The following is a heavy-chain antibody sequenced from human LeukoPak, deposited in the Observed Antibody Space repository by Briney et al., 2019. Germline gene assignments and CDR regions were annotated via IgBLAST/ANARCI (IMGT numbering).Heavy chain of an antibody. CDR3: ARDYTPPPSYSSRRFDY. Sequence: GGSLRLSCAASGLTFSDAWMSWVRQAPGKGLEWVGRIKNKRDGETTEYNTPVKGRFTISRDDSRDTLYLEMNSLRAEDTAVYYCARDYTPPPSYSSRRFDYWGQGTLVTVSS. CDR2: IKNKRDGETT. CDR1: GLTFSDAW. D-gene: IGHD6-13*01. J-gene: IGHJ4*02. V-gene: IGHV3-15*01.